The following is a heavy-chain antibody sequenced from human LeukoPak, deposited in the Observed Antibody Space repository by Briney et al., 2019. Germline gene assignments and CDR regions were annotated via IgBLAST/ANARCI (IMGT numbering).Heavy chain of an antibody. CDR3: VREARGYHYTYFDY. D-gene: IGHD5-18*01. CDR1: GFTLGGHD. Sequence: GGSLRLSCTASGFTLGGHDMHWVRQTTGDGLEWVAAVSAGHHAFYTGSVKGRFTVSREDAKNSLYLQMNSLRAGDTAVYYCVREARGYHYTYFDYWGQGSLVTVSS. V-gene: IGHV3-13*01. J-gene: IGHJ4*02. CDR2: VSAGHHA.